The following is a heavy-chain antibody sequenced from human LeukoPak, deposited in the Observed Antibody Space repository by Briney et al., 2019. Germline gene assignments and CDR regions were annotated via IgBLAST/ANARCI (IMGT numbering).Heavy chain of an antibody. D-gene: IGHD1-1*01. CDR2: LNLDGSDK. J-gene: IGHJ4*02. V-gene: IGHV3-7*03. CDR1: GFTFSESW. Sequence: GGFLRLSCVVSGFTFSESWMSWVRQAPGRGLGWVASLNLDGSDKYYVDSVKGRFTISRDNAKNSLYLQMDSLRVEDTAVYYCAKGKRYPDYWGQGTLVTVSS. CDR3: AKGKRYPDY.